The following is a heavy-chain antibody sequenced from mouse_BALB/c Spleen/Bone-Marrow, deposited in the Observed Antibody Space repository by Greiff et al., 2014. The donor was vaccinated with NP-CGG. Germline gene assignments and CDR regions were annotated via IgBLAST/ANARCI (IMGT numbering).Heavy chain of an antibody. J-gene: IGHJ2*01. CDR1: GYTFTSYR. V-gene: IGHV1-87*01. D-gene: IGHD2-3*01. CDR3: ARWRYYFDY. Sequence: QVQLQQPGAELARPGASVKLSCKASGYTFTSYRMQWVKQRPGQGLEWIGAIYPGDGDTRYTQKFKGKATLTADKSSSTAYMQLSSLASEDSAVYYCARWRYYFDYWGQGTTLTVSS. CDR2: IYPGDGDT.